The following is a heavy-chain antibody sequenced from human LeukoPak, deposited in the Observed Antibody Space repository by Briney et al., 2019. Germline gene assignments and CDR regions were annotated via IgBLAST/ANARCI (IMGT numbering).Heavy chain of an antibody. D-gene: IGHD1-26*01. V-gene: IGHV1-2*02. CDR1: GYTFTGYY. CDR3: ARREMIVGTTLDY. CDR2: INPNSGGT. Sequence: ASVKVSCKASGYTFTGYYMHWVRQAPGQGLEWMGWINPNSGGTNYAQKFQGRVTMTRDTSISIAYMELSRLRSDDTAVYYCARREMIVGTTLDYWGQGTLVTVSS. J-gene: IGHJ4*02.